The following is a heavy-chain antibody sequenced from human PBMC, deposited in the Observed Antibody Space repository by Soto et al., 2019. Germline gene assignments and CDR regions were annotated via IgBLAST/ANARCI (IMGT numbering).Heavy chain of an antibody. CDR3: ARGSGSQHTIFDW. CDR1: GFSFSRYT. D-gene: IGHD1-26*01. J-gene: IGHJ4*02. Sequence: GGSLRLSCAASGFSFSRYTVSWLRQAPGEGLEWISSISSTSFYIYYSDSVKGRFTVSRDNSKNLLFLQMVSLRAEDTAVYFCARGSGSQHTIFDWWGQGSQVTVSS. CDR2: ISSTSFYI. V-gene: IGHV3-21*06.